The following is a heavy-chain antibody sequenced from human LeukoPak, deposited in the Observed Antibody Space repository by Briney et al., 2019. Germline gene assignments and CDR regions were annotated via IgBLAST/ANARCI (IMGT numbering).Heavy chain of an antibody. J-gene: IGHJ4*02. CDR1: GGTFRSFA. CDR2: IIPIFRTA. Sequence: ASVKVSCTASGGTFRSFAISWVRQAPGQGLEWMGGIIPIFRTANYAQKFQGRVTITADESTSTAYMELSSLRSEDTAVYYCARALRYYSDSSGYAFDYWGQGTLVTVSS. V-gene: IGHV1-69*01. D-gene: IGHD3-22*01. CDR3: ARALRYYSDSSGYAFDY.